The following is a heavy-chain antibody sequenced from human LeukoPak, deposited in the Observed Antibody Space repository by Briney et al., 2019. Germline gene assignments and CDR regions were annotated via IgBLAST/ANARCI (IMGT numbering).Heavy chain of an antibody. J-gene: IGHJ4*02. Sequence: GSLRLSCAASGFTFSSYGMHWVRQAPGKGLEWVAVISYDGSNKYYADSVKGRFTISRDNSKNTLYLQMNSLRAEDTAVYYCAKVPTSFYTASWGFDNWGQGTLVTVSS. CDR1: GFTFSSYG. CDR2: ISYDGSNK. CDR3: AKVPTSFYTASWGFDN. D-gene: IGHD5-18*01. V-gene: IGHV3-30*18.